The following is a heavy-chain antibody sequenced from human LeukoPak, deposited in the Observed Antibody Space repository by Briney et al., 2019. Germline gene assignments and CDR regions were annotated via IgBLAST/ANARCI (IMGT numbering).Heavy chain of an antibody. Sequence: GGSLRLSCAASGFTFSSYAMHWVRQAPGKGLEWVAVISYDGSNKYHADSVKGRFTISRDNSKNTLYLQMNSLRAEDTAVYYCARDVAHAFDIWGQGTMVTVSS. CDR2: ISYDGSNK. D-gene: IGHD2-21*01. V-gene: IGHV3-30-3*01. CDR3: ARDVAHAFDI. J-gene: IGHJ3*02. CDR1: GFTFSSYA.